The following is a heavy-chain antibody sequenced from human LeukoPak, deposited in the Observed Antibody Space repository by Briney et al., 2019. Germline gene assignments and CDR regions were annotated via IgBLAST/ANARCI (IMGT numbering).Heavy chain of an antibody. J-gene: IGHJ4*02. Sequence: GGSLRLSCATSGFMFSSSAISWARHAPGQGVEWNLSISGHCRSTYFADSVKRRFTISRVYSKNTLFLQKNRLRDEHTDGYYCAKGGQNHKFWRLGYWRRGTVVSVSS. D-gene: IGHD3-3*01. V-gene: IGHV3-23*01. CDR2: ISGHCRST. CDR1: GFMFSSSA. CDR3: AKGGQNHKFWRLGY.